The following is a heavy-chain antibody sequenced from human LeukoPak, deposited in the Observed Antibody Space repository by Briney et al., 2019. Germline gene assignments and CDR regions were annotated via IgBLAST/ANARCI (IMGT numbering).Heavy chain of an antibody. CDR2: ICDNI. J-gene: IGHJ6*02. CDR3: TKDSQGFYGGYWYGTYGMDV. Sequence: PGGSLRPSCAASGFTFSSYGMHWVRQAPGKGLEWVSTICDNIHYADSVRGRFTISRDDSTKTVFLQMNNLTPEDAATYYCTKDSQGFYGGYWYGTYGMDVWGQGTTVTVSS. CDR1: GFTFSSYG. D-gene: IGHD3-16*01. V-gene: IGHV3-33*03.